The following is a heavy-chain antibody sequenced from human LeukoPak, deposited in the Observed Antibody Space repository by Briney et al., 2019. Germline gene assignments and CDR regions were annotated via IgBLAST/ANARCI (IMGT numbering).Heavy chain of an antibody. CDR1: GYTFTSYG. V-gene: IGHV1-18*01. CDR2: ISAYNGNT. J-gene: IGHJ6*02. Sequence: ASVKVSCKASGYTFTSYGISWVRQAPGQGLEWMGWISAYNGNTNYAQKLQGRVTMTTDTSTSTAYMELRSLRSDDTAVYYCARDTGYCSSTSCYLTYYDLWSGNLYGMDVWGQGTTVTVSS. CDR3: ARDTGYCSSTSCYLTYYDLWSGNLYGMDV. D-gene: IGHD2-2*01.